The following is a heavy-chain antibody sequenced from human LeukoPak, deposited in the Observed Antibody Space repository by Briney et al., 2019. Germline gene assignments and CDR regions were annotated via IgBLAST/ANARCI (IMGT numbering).Heavy chain of an antibody. D-gene: IGHD3-16*02. CDR3: ATPKEAWGSYRYTFFY. CDR2: FDPEDGET. Sequence: GASVKVSCKVSGYTLTELSMHWVRQAPGKGLEWMGGFDPEDGETIYAQKFQGRVTMTEDTSTDTAYMELSSLRSEDTAVYYCATPKEAWGSYRYTFFYWGQGTLVTVSS. J-gene: IGHJ4*02. V-gene: IGHV1-24*01. CDR1: GYTLTELS.